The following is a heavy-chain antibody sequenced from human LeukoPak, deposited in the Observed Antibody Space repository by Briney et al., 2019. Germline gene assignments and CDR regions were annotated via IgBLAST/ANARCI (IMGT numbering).Heavy chain of an antibody. CDR2: ISGSGGST. D-gene: IGHD3-3*01. V-gene: IGHV3-23*01. CDR3: ARGFRSAVDPIDAFDI. Sequence: GGSLRLSCAASGFTFSSYAMSWVRQAPGKGLEWVSAISGSGGSTYYADSVKGRFTISRDNSKNTLYLQMNSLRAEDTAVYYCARGFRSAVDPIDAFDIWGQGTMVTVSS. CDR1: GFTFSSYA. J-gene: IGHJ3*02.